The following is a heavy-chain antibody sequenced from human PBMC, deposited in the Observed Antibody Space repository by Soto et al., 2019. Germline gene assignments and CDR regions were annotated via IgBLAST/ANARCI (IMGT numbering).Heavy chain of an antibody. CDR2: IYPGDSDT. D-gene: IGHD3-16*01. V-gene: IGHV5-51*01. CDR1: GYSFTSYW. J-gene: IGHJ3*02. Sequence: GQSLKISWNGSGYSFTSYWIGWVRQMPGKGLEWMGIIYPGDSDTRYSPSFQGQVTISADKSISTAYLQWSSLKASDTAMYYCARTRGGILDAFDIWGQGTMVTVSS. CDR3: ARTRGGILDAFDI.